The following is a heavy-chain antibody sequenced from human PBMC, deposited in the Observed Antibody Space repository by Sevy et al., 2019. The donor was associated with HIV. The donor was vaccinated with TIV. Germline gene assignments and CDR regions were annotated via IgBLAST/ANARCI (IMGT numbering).Heavy chain of an antibody. D-gene: IGHD2-8*02. CDR3: ARDGIRRDYWHGLDV. CDR2: IYRSGRS. J-gene: IGHJ6*02. V-gene: IGHV4-61*02. Sequence: SETLSLTCTVSGDSINNGNHWWSWVRQPAGKGLEWIGRIYRSGRSIMYNPSLERRVTISVDTSKNQFSLTVTSVIAADTAIYYCARDGIRRDYWHGLDVWGQGTTVTVSS. CDR1: GDSINNGNHW.